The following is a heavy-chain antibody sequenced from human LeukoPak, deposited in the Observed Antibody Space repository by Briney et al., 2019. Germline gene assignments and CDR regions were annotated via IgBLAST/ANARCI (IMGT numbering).Heavy chain of an antibody. Sequence: GGSLRLSCAASGFTFDDYAMHWVRQAPGKGLEWVSGISWNSGSIGYADSVKGRFTISRDNSRNTLYLQMNSLRDEDTAVYYCARGFGTSFDHWGQGTLVTVSS. V-gene: IGHV3-9*01. CDR2: ISWNSGSI. D-gene: IGHD3-10*01. J-gene: IGHJ4*02. CDR1: GFTFDDYA. CDR3: ARGFGTSFDH.